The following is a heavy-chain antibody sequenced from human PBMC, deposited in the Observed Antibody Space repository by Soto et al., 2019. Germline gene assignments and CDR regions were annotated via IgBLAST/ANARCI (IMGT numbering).Heavy chain of an antibody. CDR3: ARDRGLVVDY. Sequence: SETLSLTCTVSGGSISSYYWSWIRQPPGKGLEWIGYIYYSGSTNYNPSLKSRVTISVDTSKNQFSLKLSSVTAADTAVYYCARDRGLVVDYWGQGTLVTVS. J-gene: IGHJ4*02. CDR1: GGSISSYY. CDR2: IYYSGST. D-gene: IGHD6-6*01. V-gene: IGHV4-59*01.